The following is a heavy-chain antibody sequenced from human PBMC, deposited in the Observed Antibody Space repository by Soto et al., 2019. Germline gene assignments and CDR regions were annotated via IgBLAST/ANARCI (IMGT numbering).Heavy chain of an antibody. Sequence: SETLSLTCTVSGGSISSGDYCWSWIRQPGWKGLEGIGYIYYSGSTYYNPSLKSRVTISVDTSTNPFYLRLSSVTAEDTAVYYCAKMSCSDGSCYGLDAFDIWGQGTTVTVSS. D-gene: IGHD2-15*01. V-gene: IGHV4-30-4*01. CDR3: AKMSCSDGSCYGLDAFDI. CDR2: IYYSGST. CDR1: GGSISSGDYC. J-gene: IGHJ3*02.